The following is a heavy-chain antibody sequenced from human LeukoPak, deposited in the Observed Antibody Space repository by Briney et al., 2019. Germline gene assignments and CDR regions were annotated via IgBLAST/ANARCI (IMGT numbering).Heavy chain of an antibody. CDR3: ARGYYDSSGYYYVSAFDY. D-gene: IGHD3-22*01. Sequence: PGGSLRLSCAASGFTFSSYWMSWVRQAPGKGLEWVANIKHDGSENYYVDSVKGRLTISRDNAKNSLYLQMNSLRAEDTAVYYCARGYYDSSGYYYVSAFDYWGQGTLVTVSS. V-gene: IGHV3-7*01. CDR2: IKHDGSEN. J-gene: IGHJ4*02. CDR1: GFTFSSYW.